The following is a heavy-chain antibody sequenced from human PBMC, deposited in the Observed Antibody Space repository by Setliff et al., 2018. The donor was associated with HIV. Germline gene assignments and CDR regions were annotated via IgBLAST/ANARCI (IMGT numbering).Heavy chain of an antibody. CDR3: ARGGASSLPLDY. CDR1: GFTFKTYS. D-gene: IGHD6-13*01. CDR2: IKTDGGTT. V-gene: IGHV3-48*01. Sequence: GGSLRLSCVGSGFTFKTYSMNWVRQAPGKGLEWLSYIKTDGGTTYDADSVEGRFTISRDNAKNSLYLQMNSLRAEDTAIYYCARGGASSLPLDYWGHGTLVTVSS. J-gene: IGHJ4*01.